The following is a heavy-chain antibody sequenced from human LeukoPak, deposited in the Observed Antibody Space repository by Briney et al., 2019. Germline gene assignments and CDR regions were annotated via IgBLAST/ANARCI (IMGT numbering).Heavy chain of an antibody. CDR2: ISYDGSNK. D-gene: IGHD6-6*01. V-gene: IGHV3-30-3*01. CDR3: ARVDIIAARHFDY. J-gene: IGHJ4*02. Sequence: GGSLRLSCAASGFTFSSYAMHWVRQAPGKGLEWVAVISYDGSNKYYADSVKGRFTNSRDNSKNTLYLQMNSLRAEDTAVYYCARVDIIAARHFDYWGQGTLVTVSS. CDR1: GFTFSSYA.